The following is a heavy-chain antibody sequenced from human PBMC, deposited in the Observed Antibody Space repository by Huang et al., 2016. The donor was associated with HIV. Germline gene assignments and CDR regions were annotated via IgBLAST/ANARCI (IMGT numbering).Heavy chain of an antibody. CDR2: IIPTLGTA. CDR3: ATVDYYDTSGPQRGYFDN. D-gene: IGHD3-22*01. Sequence: QVQLVQSGAEVKKPGSSVKVSCKASGGSFRNFAIGWVRQAPGQGLEWVGGIIPTLGTANYAQKFQGRVTISADESTSTAYMELSSLRSEDTAVYYCATVDYYDTSGPQRGYFDNWGQGTLVTVSS. J-gene: IGHJ4*02. CDR1: GGSFRNFA. V-gene: IGHV1-69*01.